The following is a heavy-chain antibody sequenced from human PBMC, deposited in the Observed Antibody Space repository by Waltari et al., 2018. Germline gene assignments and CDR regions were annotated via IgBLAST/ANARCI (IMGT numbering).Heavy chain of an antibody. J-gene: IGHJ3*02. CDR2: IYHSGGT. CDR1: GGSLSSSNW. CDR3: ARDPRTDYYGSDAFDI. V-gene: IGHV4-4*02. Sequence: QVQLQESGPGLVKPSGTLSLTCAVSGGSLSSSNWWSWVRQPPGKGLEWTGGIYHSGGTNYNPSLKSRVTISVDKSKNQVSLKLSSVTAADTAVYYCARDPRTDYYGSDAFDIWGQGTMVTVSS. D-gene: IGHD3-10*01.